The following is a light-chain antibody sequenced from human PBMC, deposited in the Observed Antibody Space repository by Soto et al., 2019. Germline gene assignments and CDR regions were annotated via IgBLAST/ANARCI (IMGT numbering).Light chain of an antibody. J-gene: IGLJ2*01. CDR2: EGS. CDR1: SSDVESYTL. Sequence: QSVLTQPASVSGSPGQSITISCTGTSSDVESYTLVSWYQQHPGKAPKLMIYEGSKRPSGVSNRFSGSESGNTASLTISGLQAEDEADYYCCSSACSSTLVAFGGGTKLTVL. V-gene: IGLV2-23*03. CDR3: CSSACSSTLVA.